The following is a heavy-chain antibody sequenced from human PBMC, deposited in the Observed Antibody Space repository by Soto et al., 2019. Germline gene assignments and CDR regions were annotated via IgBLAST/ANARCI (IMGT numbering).Heavy chain of an antibody. CDR2: IKQDGSDK. D-gene: IGHD3-16*01. Sequence: EVQLVESGGGLVQPGGSLRLTCAASGFSLRGYWMSWVRQAPGKGLEWVANIKQDGSDKRYVDSVKGRFTISRDNAENSLYLQRNSLGAEDTAVYYCARGGGNFDQWGQGTLVTVSS. CDR1: GFSLRGYW. CDR3: ARGGGNFDQ. J-gene: IGHJ4*02. V-gene: IGHV3-7*04.